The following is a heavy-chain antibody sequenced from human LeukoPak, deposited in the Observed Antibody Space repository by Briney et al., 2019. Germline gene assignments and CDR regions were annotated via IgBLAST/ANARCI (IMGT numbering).Heavy chain of an antibody. J-gene: IGHJ6*03. Sequence: PSETLSLTCTVSGVSISGYYWSWIRQPAGKGLEWFGHIYSSGSTNYNSSLKSRVTMSVDTSKNQFSLKVSSVTAADTAVYYCARTTVTTLYARYYYMDVWGKGTTVTVSS. V-gene: IGHV4-4*07. CDR2: IYSSGST. CDR1: GVSISGYY. D-gene: IGHD4-17*01. CDR3: ARTTVTTLYARYYYMDV.